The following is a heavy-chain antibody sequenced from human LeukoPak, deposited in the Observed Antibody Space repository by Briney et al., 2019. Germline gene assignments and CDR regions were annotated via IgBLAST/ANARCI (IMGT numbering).Heavy chain of an antibody. CDR3: ARDHVKLGSTFHPFDAFDV. V-gene: IGHV7-4-1*02. D-gene: IGHD2/OR15-2a*01. J-gene: IGHJ3*01. CDR1: GYTFTSYA. Sequence: ASVKVSCKASGYTFTSYAMNWVRQAPGQGLEWMGWINTNTGNPTYAQGFTGRFVFSLDTSVSTAYLQISSLKAEDTAVYYCARDHVKLGSTFHPFDAFDVWGQGTLVTVSS. CDR2: INTNTGNP.